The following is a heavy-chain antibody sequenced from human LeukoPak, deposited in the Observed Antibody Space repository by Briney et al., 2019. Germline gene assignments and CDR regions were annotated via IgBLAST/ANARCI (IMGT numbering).Heavy chain of an antibody. CDR1: GFTFSDYY. CDR3: ARTPRRTYGSGSYSFDY. CDR2: ISSSGSTI. J-gene: IGHJ4*02. V-gene: IGHV3-11*01. D-gene: IGHD3-10*01. Sequence: GGSLRLSCAASGFTFSDYYMSWIRQAPGKGLEWVSYISSSGSTIYYADSVKGRFTISRGNAKNSLYLQMNSLRAEDTAVYYCARTPRRTYGSGSYSFDYWGQGTLVTVSS.